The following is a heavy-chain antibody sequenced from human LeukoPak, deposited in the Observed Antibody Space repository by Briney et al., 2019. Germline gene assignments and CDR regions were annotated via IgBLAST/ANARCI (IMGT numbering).Heavy chain of an antibody. CDR1: GFTFSDHY. CDR3: VRGSYGAYDY. V-gene: IGHV3-72*01. J-gene: IGHJ4*02. CDR2: IRDKANTYTT. Sequence: GGSLRLSCAASGFTFSDHYMDWVRQAPGKGLEWVGRIRDKANTYTTEYAASVKGRFTISRDDSNNSLYLQMNSLKTEDTAVYYCVRGSYGAYDYWGQGSLVTVSS. D-gene: IGHD4-17*01.